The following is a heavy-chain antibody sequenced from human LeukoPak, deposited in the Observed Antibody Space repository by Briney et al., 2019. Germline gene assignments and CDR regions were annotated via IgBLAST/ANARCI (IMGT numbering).Heavy chain of an antibody. CDR1: GFTFSYYW. J-gene: IGHJ4*02. CDR2: INQDGNEK. CDR3: VRDVGYYGGNHDY. Sequence: GGSLRLSCTASGFTFSYYWINWVRQAPGKGLEWVANINQDGNEKNYVDSLEGRFTISRDNAKRSLYLQMNSLRVDDTAMYYCVRDVGYYGGNHDYWGQGTLVIVSP. D-gene: IGHD4-23*01. V-gene: IGHV3-7*01.